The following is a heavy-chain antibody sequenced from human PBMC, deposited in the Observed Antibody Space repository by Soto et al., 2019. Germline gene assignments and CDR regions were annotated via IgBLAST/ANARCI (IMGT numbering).Heavy chain of an antibody. CDR3: AKDRGRAAAGRDY. V-gene: IGHV3-23*01. CDR2: ISGSGGST. J-gene: IGHJ4*02. CDR1: GFTFSSYA. D-gene: IGHD6-13*01. Sequence: EVQLLESGGGLVQPGGSLRLSCAASGFTFSSYAMSWVRQAPGKGLEWVSAISGSGGSTYYADSVKGRFTISRDNSKNPLYRQMNSLRAEDTAVYYCAKDRGRAAAGRDYWGQGTLVTVSS.